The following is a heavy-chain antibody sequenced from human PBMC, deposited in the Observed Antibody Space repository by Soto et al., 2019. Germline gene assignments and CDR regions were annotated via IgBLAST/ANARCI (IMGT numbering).Heavy chain of an antibody. Sequence: QVQLVESGGGVVQPGRYLRLSCAASGFTFNSYGMHWVRQGPGNGLEWVAFISYDSTKTYYADSVKGRFTISRDNSNSALYVQMNSLTGEDTAVYYCARTRRAWSDFHYYSLDVWGQGTTVTVSS. D-gene: IGHD2-8*02. CDR2: ISYDSTKT. CDR3: ARTRRAWSDFHYYSLDV. J-gene: IGHJ6*02. V-gene: IGHV3-30*03. CDR1: GFTFNSYG.